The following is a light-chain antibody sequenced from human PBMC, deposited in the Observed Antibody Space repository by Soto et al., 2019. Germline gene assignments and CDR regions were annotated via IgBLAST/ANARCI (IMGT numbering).Light chain of an antibody. CDR1: QSVAGW. J-gene: IGKJ1*01. CDR2: DAS. V-gene: IGKV1-5*01. CDR3: QQYETYSGT. Sequence: DGRMTQSPSTLSASVGDTVTITCRASQSVAGWLAWYQQKPGKAPTLLIYDASALPRGVPSRFSGSGSGTEFTLTISSLQPDDFATYYCQQYETYSGTFGQGTKVDI.